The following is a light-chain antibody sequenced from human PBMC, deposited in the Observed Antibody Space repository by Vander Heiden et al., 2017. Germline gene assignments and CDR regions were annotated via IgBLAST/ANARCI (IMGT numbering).Light chain of an antibody. CDR2: DAS. V-gene: IGKV3-11*01. Sequence: EIVLTQSRATPSLSPGERPTRSCRASQSVSSYLAWYQPKPGQAPRLLIYDASNRATGIPARFIGTGSGTDFTLTISSLEPEDFAVYYCQQRSNWLTFGGGTKVEIK. CDR1: QSVSSY. CDR3: QQRSNWLT. J-gene: IGKJ4*01.